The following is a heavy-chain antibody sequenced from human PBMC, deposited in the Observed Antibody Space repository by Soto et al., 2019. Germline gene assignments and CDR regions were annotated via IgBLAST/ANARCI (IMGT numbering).Heavy chain of an antibody. D-gene: IGHD3-10*01. CDR3: ARTSSPGYGSGSYYRRYYFDY. Sequence: ASVKVSCKASGGTFSSYTISWVRQAPGQGLEWMGRIIPILGIANYAQKFQGRVTITADKSTSTAYMELSSLRSEDTAVYYCARTSSPGYGSGSYYRRYYFDYWGQGTLVTVSS. J-gene: IGHJ4*02. CDR1: GGTFSSYT. V-gene: IGHV1-69*02. CDR2: IIPILGIA.